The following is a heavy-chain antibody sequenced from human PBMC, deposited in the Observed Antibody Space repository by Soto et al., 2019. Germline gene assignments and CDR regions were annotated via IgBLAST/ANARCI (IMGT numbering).Heavy chain of an antibody. CDR2: IYATGTT. D-gene: IGHD1-1*01. CDR1: GASISGFY. CDR3: GGEGTKTLRDSFDP. V-gene: IGHV4-4*07. J-gene: IGHJ5*02. Sequence: PSETLSLTCTVSGASISGFYWSWIRKSAGKGLEWIGRIYATGTTDYNPSLKSRVMMSVDKSKKQFSLKLRSVTAADTAVYYCGGEGTKTLRDSFDPWGQGISLTGSS.